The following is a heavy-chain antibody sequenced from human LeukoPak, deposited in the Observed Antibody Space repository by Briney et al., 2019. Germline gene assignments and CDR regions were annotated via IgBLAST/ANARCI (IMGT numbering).Heavy chain of an antibody. D-gene: IGHD6-13*01. CDR1: GGSISPYY. J-gene: IGHJ4*02. CDR2: INHSGST. Sequence: SETLSLTCTVPGGSISPYYWSWIRQPPGKGLEWIGEINHSGSTNYNPSLKSRVTISVDTSKNQFSLKLSSVTAADTAVYYCARVSSSWYGLFDYWGQGTLVTVSS. V-gene: IGHV4-34*01. CDR3: ARVSSSWYGLFDY.